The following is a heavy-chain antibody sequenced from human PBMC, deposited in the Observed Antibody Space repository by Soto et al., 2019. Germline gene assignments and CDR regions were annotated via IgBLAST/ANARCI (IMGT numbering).Heavy chain of an antibody. CDR1: GYTFTSYG. CDR2: ISAYNGNT. V-gene: IGHV1-18*01. Sequence: QVQLVQSGAEVKKPGASVKVSCKASGYTFTSYGISWVRQAPGQGLEWMGWISAYNGNTNYAQKRQGRVTMTTDTSTSTAYMELRSLRSDDTAVYYCARRVGGRYNWNVPHGMDVWGQGTTVTVSS. CDR3: ARRVGGRYNWNVPHGMDV. D-gene: IGHD1-20*01. J-gene: IGHJ6*02.